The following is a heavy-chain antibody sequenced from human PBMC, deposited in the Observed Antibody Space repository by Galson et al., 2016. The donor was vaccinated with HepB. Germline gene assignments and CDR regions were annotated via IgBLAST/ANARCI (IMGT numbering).Heavy chain of an antibody. J-gene: IGHJ5*02. Sequence: SETLSLTCAVYNGSFRGYYWSWIRQPPGKGLEWIGEISHTGNTNYNPSLKSRLTISVDTSKNHFSLKLSSVTAADTAVYYCARSPDFADPWGQGTLVTVSS. V-gene: IGHV4-34*01. CDR3: ARSPDFADP. D-gene: IGHD2-21*02. CDR2: ISHTGNT. CDR1: NGSFRGYY.